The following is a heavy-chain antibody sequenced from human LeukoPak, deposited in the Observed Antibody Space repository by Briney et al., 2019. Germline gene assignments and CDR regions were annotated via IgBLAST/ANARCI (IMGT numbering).Heavy chain of an antibody. Sequence: GGSLRLSCAASGFTFSNYAIYGVRQAPGKGLEYVSAISSNGGSTYYANSVKGRFTISRDNSKNTLYLQMGSLRVEDMAVYYCARGEGMVWGVGAFDYWGQGTLVTVSS. D-gene: IGHD3-10*01. CDR2: ISSNGGST. J-gene: IGHJ4*02. V-gene: IGHV3-64*01. CDR1: GFTFSNYA. CDR3: ARGEGMVWGVGAFDY.